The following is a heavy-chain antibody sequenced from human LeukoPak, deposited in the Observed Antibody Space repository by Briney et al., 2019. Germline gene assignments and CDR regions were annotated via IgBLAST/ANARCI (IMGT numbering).Heavy chain of an antibody. CDR1: GIALSTSGVG. CDR2: IYWDDDK. Sequence: SGPTQVKPTPTLTLTCTTAGIALSTSGVGVGWIRQPPGKALEWLALIYWDDDKRYSPSLKSRLTLTKDTSKNPVVLTMTNMDPVDTATYYGAHRLSIAVAGPFDYWGQGTLVTVSS. D-gene: IGHD6-13*01. V-gene: IGHV2-5*02. CDR3: AHRLSIAVAGPFDY. J-gene: IGHJ4*02.